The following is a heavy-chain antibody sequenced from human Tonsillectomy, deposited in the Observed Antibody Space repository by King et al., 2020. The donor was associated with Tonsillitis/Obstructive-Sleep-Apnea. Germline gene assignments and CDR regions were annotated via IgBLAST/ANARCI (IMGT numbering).Heavy chain of an antibody. D-gene: IGHD2-15*01. V-gene: IGHV4-34*01. J-gene: IGHJ4*02. CDR3: AREFDSLDF. Sequence: VQLQQWGAGLLKPSETLSLTCAVYGGSFNGYYWTWIRQPPGKGLEWIGEIDHSGGTNYNPSLKSRVTISVDTSKNQFSLKLTSVTAADTAVYYCAREFDSLDFWGQGTLVTVSS. CDR2: IDHSGGT. CDR1: GGSFNGYY.